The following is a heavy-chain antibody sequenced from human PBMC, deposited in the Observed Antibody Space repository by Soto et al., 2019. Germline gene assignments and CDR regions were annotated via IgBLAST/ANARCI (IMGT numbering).Heavy chain of an antibody. D-gene: IGHD6-19*01. V-gene: IGHV4-59*01. CDR1: GGSISSYY. CDR2: ISDSGST. Sequence: WETLSLTCSVSGGSISSYYWSWIRQPPGKGLEWIGFISDSGSTNHNPSLKSRATISVDTSKNQFSLTLRFVTAADTAVYYCARDAVAGYNPPYGTDVWGQGTTVTVSS. CDR3: ARDAVAGYNPPYGTDV. J-gene: IGHJ6*02.